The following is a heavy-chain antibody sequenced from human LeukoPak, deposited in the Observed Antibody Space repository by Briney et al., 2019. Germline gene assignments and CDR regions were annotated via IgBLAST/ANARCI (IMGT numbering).Heavy chain of an antibody. CDR1: GYTFTSYD. CDR2: MNPNSGNT. D-gene: IGHD3-9*01. CDR3: ATSAGYYDILTGYFSGDFDY. V-gene: IGHV1-8*01. Sequence: WASVKVSCKASGYTFTSYDINWVRQATGQGLEWMGWMNPNSGNTCYAHKIQGRATMTRTPSIHTAYMELSRMRCEDTAVYYCATSAGYYDILTGYFSGDFDYWGQGTLVTVSS. J-gene: IGHJ4*02.